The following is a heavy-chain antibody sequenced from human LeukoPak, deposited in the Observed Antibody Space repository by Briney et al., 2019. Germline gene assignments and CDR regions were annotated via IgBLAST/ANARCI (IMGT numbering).Heavy chain of an antibody. J-gene: IGHJ5*02. Sequence: SETLSLTCTVPGGSISSYYWSWIRQPPGKGLEWIGYISYSGSTNFNPSLKSRVTISVDTSKNQFSLKLSSVTAADKAVYYCAREGTAGTNLNWFDPWGQGTLVTVSS. CDR3: AREGTAGTNLNWFDP. CDR1: GGSISSYY. CDR2: ISYSGST. V-gene: IGHV4-59*01. D-gene: IGHD1-1*01.